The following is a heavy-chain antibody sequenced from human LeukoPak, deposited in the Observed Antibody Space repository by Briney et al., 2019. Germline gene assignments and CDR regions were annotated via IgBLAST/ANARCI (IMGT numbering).Heavy chain of an antibody. D-gene: IGHD1-26*01. CDR1: GGSISSSSYY. J-gene: IGHJ4*02. CDR3: ARANRGSYDY. V-gene: IGHV4-39*07. Sequence: SETLSLTCTVSGGSISSSSYYWGWIRQPPGKGLEWIGSIYYSGSTYYNPSLKSRVTMSVDTSKNQFSLKLSSVTAADTAVYYCARANRGSYDYWGQGTLVTVSS. CDR2: IYYSGST.